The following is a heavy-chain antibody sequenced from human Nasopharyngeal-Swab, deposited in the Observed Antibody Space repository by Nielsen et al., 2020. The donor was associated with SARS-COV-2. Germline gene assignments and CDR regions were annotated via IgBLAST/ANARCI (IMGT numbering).Heavy chain of an antibody. CDR2: ITWNSGNK. J-gene: IGHJ4*02. Sequence: LSLTCAASGFTFENYAMHWVRQPPGKGLEWVSGITWNSGNKGYAESVQGRFTISRDNARNSLYLQMNSLRAEDTALYYCAKARRTDTYGFESFDYWGQGTLVTVSS. CDR3: AKARRTDTYGFESFDY. V-gene: IGHV3-9*01. D-gene: IGHD5-18*01. CDR1: GFTFENYA.